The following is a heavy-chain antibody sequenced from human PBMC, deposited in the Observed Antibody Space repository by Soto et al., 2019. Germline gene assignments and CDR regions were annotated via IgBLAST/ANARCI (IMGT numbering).Heavy chain of an antibody. CDR3: ASGLGYSSSWYYFDY. J-gene: IGHJ4*02. D-gene: IGHD6-13*01. Sequence: QVQLVQSGAEVKKPGASVKVSCKASGYTFTSYYMHWVRQAPGQGLEWMGIINPSGGSTSYAQKFQGRDTMTRDTSTSTVYMELRSLRSEDTAVYYCASGLGYSSSWYYFDYWGQGTLVTVSS. CDR2: INPSGGST. V-gene: IGHV1-46*01. CDR1: GYTFTSYY.